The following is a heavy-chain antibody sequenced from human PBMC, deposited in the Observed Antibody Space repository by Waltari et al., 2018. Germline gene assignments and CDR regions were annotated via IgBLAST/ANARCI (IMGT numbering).Heavy chain of an antibody. CDR3: ARPSIFGVVYY. J-gene: IGHJ4*02. Sequence: QVQLQESGPGRVKPSETPYLTCAAPGYSISRGSYWGWIRQPPGKGLEWIGSIYHSGSTYYNPSLKSRVTISVDTSKNQFSLKLSSVTAADTAVYYCARPSIFGVVYYWGQGTLVTVSS. CDR2: IYHSGST. D-gene: IGHD3-3*01. V-gene: IGHV4-38-2*01. CDR1: GYSISRGSY.